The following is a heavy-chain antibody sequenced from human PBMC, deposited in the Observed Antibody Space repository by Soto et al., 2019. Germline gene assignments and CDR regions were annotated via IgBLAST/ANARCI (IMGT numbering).Heavy chain of an antibody. CDR3: ARMHYSSSRHDVFDI. CDR2: IIPIFRRT. V-gene: IGHV1-69*13. D-gene: IGHD6-6*01. Sequence: SVKGSYKASGGTFSSHTISWVRQAPGQGLEGMGGIIPIFRRTNYAQKFQGRVTITADESTSTVYVDLSTLRFEDTAVYYFARMHYSSSRHDVFDISGEGTMVTVSS. J-gene: IGHJ3*02. CDR1: GGTFSSHT.